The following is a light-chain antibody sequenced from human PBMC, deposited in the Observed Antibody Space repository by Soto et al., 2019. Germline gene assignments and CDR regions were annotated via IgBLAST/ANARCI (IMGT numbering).Light chain of an antibody. J-gene: IGLJ1*01. V-gene: IGLV2-14*01. Sequence: QSALTQPASASGSPGQSITISCTGTSSDVGGYDYVSWYQHHPGKAPKLMIYDVSNRPSGVSNRFPGSKSGNTASLTISGLQAEDEADYYCSSYTSSSTRVFGTGTKVTVL. CDR2: DVS. CDR3: SSYTSSSTRV. CDR1: SSDVGGYDY.